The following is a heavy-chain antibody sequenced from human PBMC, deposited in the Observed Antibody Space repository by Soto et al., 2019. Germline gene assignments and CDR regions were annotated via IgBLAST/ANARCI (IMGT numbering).Heavy chain of an antibody. D-gene: IGHD6-19*01. CDR1: GYTFTSYG. J-gene: IGHJ6*02. Sequence: GASVKVSCKASGYTFTSYGISWVRQAPGQGLEWMGWISAYNGNTNYAQKLQGRVTMTTDTSTSTAYMELRSLRSDDTAVYYCARDGWLESTYYYYYGMDVWGQGTTVTVSS. CDR3: ARDGWLESTYYYYYGMDV. CDR2: ISAYNGNT. V-gene: IGHV1-18*01.